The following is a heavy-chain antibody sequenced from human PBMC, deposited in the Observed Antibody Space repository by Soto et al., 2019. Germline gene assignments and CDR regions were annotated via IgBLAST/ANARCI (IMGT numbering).Heavy chain of an antibody. Sequence: QVQLVQSGAEVKKPGASVKVSCKASGYTFTSYAMHWVRQAPGQRLEWMGWINAGNGNTKYSQKFQGRVTITRDTSAGTAYMELGSMRSEDTAVYYWAGGVRQWRYYYMDVWGKGTTVTVSS. CDR1: GYTFTSYA. V-gene: IGHV1-3*01. J-gene: IGHJ6*03. CDR3: AGGVRQWRYYYMDV. D-gene: IGHD6-19*01. CDR2: INAGNGNT.